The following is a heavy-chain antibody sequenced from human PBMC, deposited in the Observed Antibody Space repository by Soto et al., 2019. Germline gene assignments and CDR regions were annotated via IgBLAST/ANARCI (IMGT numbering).Heavy chain of an antibody. V-gene: IGHV3-9*01. CDR1: GFTFEDYA. CDR3: ANEPSLGWFPQNWFEP. Sequence: EVQLVESGGGLVQPGRSLRLSCAASGFTFEDYAMHWVRQAPGKGLEWVSGISWNGGNIGYAESVKGRFTISRDNAKNSLYLLMNIRRTEDAACYYSANEPSLGWFPQNWFEPWGQGTLVTVSS. J-gene: IGHJ5*02. CDR2: ISWNGGNI. D-gene: IGHD3-3*01.